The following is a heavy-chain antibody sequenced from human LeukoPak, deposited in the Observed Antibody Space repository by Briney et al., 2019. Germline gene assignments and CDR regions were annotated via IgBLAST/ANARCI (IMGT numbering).Heavy chain of an antibody. V-gene: IGHV3-48*01. J-gene: IGHJ6*03. CDR2: ISSSSSTI. CDR1: GFTFSSYS. CDR3: ARDWDGYSSSWPYYYYYYMDV. D-gene: IGHD6-13*01. Sequence: GGSLRLSCAASGFTFSSYSMNWVRQAPGKGLELVSYISSSSSTIYYADSVKGRFTISRDNAKNSLYLQMNSLRAEDTAVYYCARDWDGYSSSWPYYYYYYMDVWGKGTTVTVSS.